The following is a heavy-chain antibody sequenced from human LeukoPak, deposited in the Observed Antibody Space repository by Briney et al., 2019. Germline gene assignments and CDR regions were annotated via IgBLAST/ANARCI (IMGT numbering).Heavy chain of an antibody. J-gene: IGHJ5*02. D-gene: IGHD3-3*01. CDR1: GFTFSRYA. Sequence: PGGSLRLSCAASGFTFSRYAMHWVRQAPGKGLEWVAFIRYDGSNKYYADSVKGRFTISRDNSKNTLYLQMNSLRAEDTAVYYCARESGYDLAWFDPWGQGTLVTVSS. V-gene: IGHV3-30-3*01. CDR3: ARESGYDLAWFDP. CDR2: IRYDGSNK.